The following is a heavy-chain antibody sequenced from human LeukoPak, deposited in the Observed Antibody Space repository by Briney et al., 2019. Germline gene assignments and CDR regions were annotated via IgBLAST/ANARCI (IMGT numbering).Heavy chain of an antibody. D-gene: IGHD2-15*01. CDR3: ARGSVVVVAAIYYYYYYMDV. CDR2: INHSGST. CDR1: GGSFSGYY. V-gene: IGHV4-34*01. J-gene: IGHJ6*03. Sequence: SETLSLTCAVYGGSFSGYYWSWIRHPPGTGLEWIGEINHSGSTNYNPSLKSRVTISVDTSKNQFSLKLSSVTAADTAVYYCARGSVVVVAAIYYYYYYMDVWGKGTTVTVSS.